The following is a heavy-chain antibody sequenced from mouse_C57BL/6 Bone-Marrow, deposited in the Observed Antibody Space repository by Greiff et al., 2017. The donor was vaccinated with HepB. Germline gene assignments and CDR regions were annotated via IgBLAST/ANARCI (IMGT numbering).Heavy chain of an antibody. Sequence: DVHLVESGGGLVQPKGSLKLSCAASGFSFNTYAMNWVRQAPGKGLEWVARIRSKSNNYATYYADSVKDRFTISRDDSESMLYLQMNNLKTEDTAMYYCVRQAYYSNYDAMDYWGQGTSVTVSS. CDR2: IRSKSNNYAT. J-gene: IGHJ4*01. V-gene: IGHV10-1*01. D-gene: IGHD2-5*01. CDR3: VRQAYYSNYDAMDY. CDR1: GFSFNTYA.